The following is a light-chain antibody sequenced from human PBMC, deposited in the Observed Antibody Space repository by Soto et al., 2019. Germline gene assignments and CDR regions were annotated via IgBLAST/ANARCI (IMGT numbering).Light chain of an antibody. CDR2: GAA. V-gene: IGKV3-20*01. J-gene: IGKJ1*01. CDR3: QQYGSSPPWT. CDR1: QSVSSSY. Sequence: EIVLTQSPGTLSLSPGERATLSCRASQSVSSSYLAWYQQKPGQAPRLLIYGAASRAAGIPDRFSVSGSGTDFTLTITRLEPEDFAVYYCQQYGSSPPWTFGQGTKVDI.